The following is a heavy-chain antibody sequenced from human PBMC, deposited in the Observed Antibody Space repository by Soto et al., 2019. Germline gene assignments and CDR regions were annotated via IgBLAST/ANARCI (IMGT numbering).Heavy chain of an antibody. V-gene: IGHV4-4*02. J-gene: IGHJ6*02. Sequence: SETLSLTCTVSGGSISSSNWWSWIRQPPGKGLEWIGEINHSGSTNYNPSLKSRVTISVDTSKNQFSLNLSSVTAADTAVYYCAGREYSSSSLYSYSYDVDVWGQVTTLTFSS. CDR3: AGREYSSSSLYSYSYDVDV. CDR2: INHSGST. CDR1: GGSISSSNW. D-gene: IGHD6-6*01.